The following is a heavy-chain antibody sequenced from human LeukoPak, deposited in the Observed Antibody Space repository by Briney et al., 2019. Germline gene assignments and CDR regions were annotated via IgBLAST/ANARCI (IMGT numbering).Heavy chain of an antibody. D-gene: IGHD5-18*01. V-gene: IGHV1-18*01. CDR2: ISAYNGNT. CDR1: GYTFISYG. CDR3: ARVSEYSYGSPYYFDY. J-gene: IGHJ4*02. Sequence: GASVKVSCKASGYTFISYGISWVRQAPGQGLEWMGWISAYNGNTNYAQKVQGRVTMTTDTSTSTAYMELRSLRSDDTAVYYCARVSEYSYGSPYYFDYWGQGTLVTVSS.